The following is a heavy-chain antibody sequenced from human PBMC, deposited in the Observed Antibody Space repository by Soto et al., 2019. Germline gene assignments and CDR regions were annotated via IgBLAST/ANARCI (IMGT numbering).Heavy chain of an antibody. D-gene: IGHD2-2*01. J-gene: IGHJ6*02. Sequence: QVQLVQSGAEVKKPGSSVKVSCKASGGTFSSYAISWVRQAPGQGREWMGGIIPISGTANSAQKFQGRVTTTADESTITAYMALSSRRSADTAVYYWGRSQGSSTSLDIYYYYYSGMDVWGQGTTVHVS. CDR1: GGTFSSYA. V-gene: IGHV1-69*01. CDR3: GRSQGSSTSLDIYYYYYSGMDV. CDR2: IIPISGTA.